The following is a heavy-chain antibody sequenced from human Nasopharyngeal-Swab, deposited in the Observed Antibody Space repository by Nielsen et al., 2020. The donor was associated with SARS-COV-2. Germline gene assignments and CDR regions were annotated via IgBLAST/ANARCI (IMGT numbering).Heavy chain of an antibody. J-gene: IGHJ4*02. CDR3: AREFRRVTIFGVVFRGLDY. CDR2: TYYRSKWYN. Sequence: WIRQYPSRGLEWLGRTYYRSKWYNDYAVSVKSRITINPDTSKNQFSLQLNSVTPEDTAVYYCAREFRRVTIFGVVFRGLDYWGQGTLVTVSS. V-gene: IGHV6-1*01. D-gene: IGHD3-3*01.